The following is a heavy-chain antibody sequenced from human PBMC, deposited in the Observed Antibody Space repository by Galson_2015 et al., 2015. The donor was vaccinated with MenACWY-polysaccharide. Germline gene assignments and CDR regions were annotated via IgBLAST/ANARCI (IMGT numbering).Heavy chain of an antibody. CDR3: ASSASGWYGD. CDR1: GFTFSSYW. V-gene: IGHV3-7*01. Sequence: SLRLSCAASGFTFSSYWMIWVRQAPGTGLEWVATIKQDGSEEYYVDSVKGRFTISRDNAKNSLYLQMNRLRVEDTAVYYCASSASGWYGDWGQGTLVTVSS. CDR2: IKQDGSEE. D-gene: IGHD6-19*01. J-gene: IGHJ4*02.